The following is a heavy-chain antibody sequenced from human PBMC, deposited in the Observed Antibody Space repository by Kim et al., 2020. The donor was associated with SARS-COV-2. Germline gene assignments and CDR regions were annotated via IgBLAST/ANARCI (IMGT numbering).Heavy chain of an antibody. J-gene: IGHJ4*02. D-gene: IGHD4-4*01. CDR2: IYYSGST. V-gene: IGHV4-39*07. CDR1: GGSISSSSYY. CDR3: ARVSRSHSNRYYFDY. Sequence: SETLSLTCTVSGGSISSSSYYWGWIRQPPGKGLEWIGSIYYSGSTYYNPSLKSRVTISVDTSKNQFSLKLSSVTAADTAVYYCARVSRSHSNRYYFDYWGQGTLVTVSS.